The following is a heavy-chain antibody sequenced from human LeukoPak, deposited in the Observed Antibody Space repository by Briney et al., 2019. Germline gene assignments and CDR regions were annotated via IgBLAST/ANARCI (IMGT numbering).Heavy chain of an antibody. Sequence: GGSLRLSCAASGFTFSSFGMHWVRQAPGKGLEWVAFIQYDGSNKYYAGSVKGRFTISRDNCKNTLHVQMNSLRPEDMAVYYCARNWYSAFDYWGEGTLVTVSS. D-gene: IGHD1-7*01. J-gene: IGHJ4*02. CDR3: ARNWYSAFDY. CDR2: IQYDGSNK. V-gene: IGHV3-30*02. CDR1: GFTFSSFG.